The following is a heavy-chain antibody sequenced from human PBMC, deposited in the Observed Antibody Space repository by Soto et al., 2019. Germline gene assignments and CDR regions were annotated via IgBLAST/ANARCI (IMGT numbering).Heavy chain of an antibody. D-gene: IGHD4-17*01. CDR2: IIPIFGTA. CDR3: ARGAMTTVTNFDY. J-gene: IGHJ4*02. V-gene: IGHV1-69*13. Sequence: ASVKVSCKASGCTFSSYAISWVRQAPGQGLEWMGGIIPIFGTANYAQKFQGRVTITADESTSTAYMELSSLRSEDTAVYYCARGAMTTVTNFDYWGQGTLVTVSS. CDR1: GCTFSSYA.